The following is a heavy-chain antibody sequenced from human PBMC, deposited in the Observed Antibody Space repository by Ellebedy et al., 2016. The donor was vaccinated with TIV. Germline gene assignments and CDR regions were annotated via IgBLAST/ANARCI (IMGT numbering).Heavy chain of an antibody. CDR1: GGSISSYY. J-gene: IGHJ6*02. CDR3: ARDSLYGDYPYYYYYGMDV. CDR2: IYYSGST. V-gene: IGHV4-59*01. D-gene: IGHD4-17*01. Sequence: SETLSLTXTVSGGSISSYYWSWIRQPPGKGLEWIGYIYYSGSTNYNPSLKSRVTISVDTSKNQFSLKLSSVTAADTAVYYCARDSLYGDYPYYYYYGMDVWGQGTTVTVSS.